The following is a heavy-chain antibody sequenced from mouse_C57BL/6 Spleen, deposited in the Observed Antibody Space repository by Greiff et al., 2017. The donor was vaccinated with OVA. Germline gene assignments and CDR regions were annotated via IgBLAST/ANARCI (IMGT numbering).Heavy chain of an antibody. J-gene: IGHJ3*01. V-gene: IGHV1-69*01. CDR3: ARSAYYSNYVGFAY. CDR1: GYTFTSYW. CDR2: IDPSDSYT. Sequence: QVQLQQSGAELVMPGASVKLSCKASGYTFTSYWMHWVKQRPGQGLEWIGEIDPSDSYTNYNQKFKGKSTLTVDKSSSTAYMQLSSLTSEDSAVYYCARSAYYSNYVGFAYWGQGTLVTVSA. D-gene: IGHD2-5*01.